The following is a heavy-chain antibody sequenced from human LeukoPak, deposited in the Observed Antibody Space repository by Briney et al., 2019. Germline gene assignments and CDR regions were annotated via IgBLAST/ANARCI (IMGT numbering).Heavy chain of an antibody. CDR2: IYCSGST. V-gene: IGHV4-30-4*08. D-gene: IGHD3-22*01. CDR1: GGSISSGGYY. J-gene: IGHJ5*02. CDR3: ARVKFGTNLYDSSGYPTA. Sequence: SETLSPTCTVSGGSISSGGYYWSWIRQPPGKGLEWIGYIYCSGSTYYNPSLKSRVTILVDTSKNQFSLKLSSVTAADTAVYYCARVKFGTNLYDSSGYPTAWGQGTLVTVYS.